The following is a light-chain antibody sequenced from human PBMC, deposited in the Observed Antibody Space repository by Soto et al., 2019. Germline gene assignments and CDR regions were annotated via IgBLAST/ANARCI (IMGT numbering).Light chain of an antibody. J-gene: IGLJ1*01. CDR1: SSDVGSYNL. CDR2: EGS. Sequence: SVLQQPASGTGSHGQSITISCTGNSSDVGSYNLVSWYQQHPGKAPKLMIYEGSKRPSGVSNRFSGSKSGNTASLTISGLQAEDEADYYCCSYAGSSTYVFGTGTKVTVL. V-gene: IGLV2-23*01. CDR3: CSYAGSSTYV.